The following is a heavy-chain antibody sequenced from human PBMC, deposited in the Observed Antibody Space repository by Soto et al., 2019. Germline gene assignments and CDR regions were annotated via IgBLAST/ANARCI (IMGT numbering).Heavy chain of an antibody. Sequence: SETLSLTCTVSGGSISSYYWSWIRQPPGKGLEWIGYIYYSGSTNYNPSLKSRVTISVDTSKNQFSLKLSSVTAADTAVYYCARHRWLRYGAFDYWGQGTLVTVSS. CDR1: GGSISSYY. D-gene: IGHD5-12*01. J-gene: IGHJ4*02. CDR2: IYYSGST. V-gene: IGHV4-59*01. CDR3: ARHRWLRYGAFDY.